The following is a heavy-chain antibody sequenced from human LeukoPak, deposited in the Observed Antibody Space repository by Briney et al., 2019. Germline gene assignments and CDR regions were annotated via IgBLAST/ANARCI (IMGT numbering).Heavy chain of an antibody. D-gene: IGHD2-2*01. CDR1: GYTFTSYD. CDR3: GRVELYCRRTRCYWTWFDP. Sequence: ASVKVSCKASGYTFTSYDINWVRQATGQGLEWMGWMNPNSGNTGYAQKFQGRVTMTRNTSISTAYMELSSLRSEDTTVYYCGRVELYCRRTRCYWTWFDPWGQGTLVTVSP. V-gene: IGHV1-8*01. J-gene: IGHJ5*02. CDR2: MNPNSGNT.